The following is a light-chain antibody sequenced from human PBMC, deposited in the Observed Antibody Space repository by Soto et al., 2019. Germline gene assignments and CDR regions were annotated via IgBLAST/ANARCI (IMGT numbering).Light chain of an antibody. CDR2: AAS. J-gene: IGKJ3*01. V-gene: IGKV3-20*01. CDR1: QRVSTNS. CDR3: NQYHYCASHLFT. Sequence: EIVLTQSPGTLSLSPGERATLSCRASQRVSTNSLAWYPQKPGQAPRLLIFAASNRATGIPDRFSGSGSGTDFYLTISRLEPEDFAVYYCNQYHYCASHLFTFGHGTQVDIK.